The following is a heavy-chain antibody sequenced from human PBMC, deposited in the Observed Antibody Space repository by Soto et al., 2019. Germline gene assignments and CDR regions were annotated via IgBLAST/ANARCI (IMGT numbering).Heavy chain of an antibody. D-gene: IGHD3-3*01. CDR1: GYTFTSYG. Sequence: ASVKVSCKASGYTFTSYGISWVRQAPGQGLEWMGWISAYNGNTNYAQKLQGRVTMTTDTSTSTAYMELRSLRSDDTAVYYCARHLLSTIFGVVIVPTNYYYYYGMDVWGQGTTVTVSS. CDR2: ISAYNGNT. J-gene: IGHJ6*02. V-gene: IGHV1-18*01. CDR3: ARHLLSTIFGVVIVPTNYYYYYGMDV.